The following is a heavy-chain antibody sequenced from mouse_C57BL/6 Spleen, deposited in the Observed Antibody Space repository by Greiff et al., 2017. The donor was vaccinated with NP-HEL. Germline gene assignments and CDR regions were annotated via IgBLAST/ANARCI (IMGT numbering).Heavy chain of an antibody. V-gene: IGHV1-55*01. J-gene: IGHJ2*01. CDR3: AAYYYGSSDY. Sequence: VQLQQSGAELVKPGASVKMSCKASGYTFTSYWITWVKQRPGQGLEWIGDIYPGSGSTNYNEKFKSTATLTVDTSSSTAYMPRSSLTSEDSAVYYCAAYYYGSSDYWGQGTTLTVSS. CDR2: IYPGSGST. CDR1: GYTFTSYW. D-gene: IGHD1-1*01.